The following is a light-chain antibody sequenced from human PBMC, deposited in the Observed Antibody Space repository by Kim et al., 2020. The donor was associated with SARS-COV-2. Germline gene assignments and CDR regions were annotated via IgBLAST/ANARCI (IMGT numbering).Light chain of an antibody. CDR2: DAS. CDR3: QQYRTNTYST. CDR1: QSISSW. Sequence: SVGDRVTITCRASQSISSWLAWYQQKPGKAPKLLIYDASNLESGVPSRFSGSESGTVFTLTISSLHPDDFATYYCQQYRTNTYSTFGQGTKVDIK. J-gene: IGKJ1*01. V-gene: IGKV1-5*01.